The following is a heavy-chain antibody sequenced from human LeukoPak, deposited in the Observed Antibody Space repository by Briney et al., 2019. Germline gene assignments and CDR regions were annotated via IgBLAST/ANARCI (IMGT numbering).Heavy chain of an antibody. V-gene: IGHV3-7*01. J-gene: IGHJ3*02. CDR2: IKQDGSEK. CDR3: ASLWRITMIAAKEVDAFDI. D-gene: IGHD3-22*01. Sequence: PGGSLRLSCAASGFTFSSYWMSWVRQAPGKGLEWVANIKQDGSEKYYVDSVKGRFTISRDNAKNSLYLQMNSLRAEDTAVYYCASLWRITMIAAKEVDAFDIWGQGTMVTVSS. CDR1: GFTFSSYW.